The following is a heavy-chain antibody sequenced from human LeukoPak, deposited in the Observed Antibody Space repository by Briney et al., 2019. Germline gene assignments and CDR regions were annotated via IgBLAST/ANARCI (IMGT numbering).Heavy chain of an antibody. D-gene: IGHD3-22*01. Sequence: GGSLRLSCADSGFTFSSFWMSWVRQAPGKGLEWVANINQDGSEKYYVDSVKGRFTISRDNAKNTVYLQMNSLRAEDTAVYYCARDSTMKAFDIWGQGTLVTVSS. J-gene: IGHJ3*02. V-gene: IGHV3-7*03. CDR1: GFTFSSFW. CDR2: INQDGSEK. CDR3: ARDSTMKAFDI.